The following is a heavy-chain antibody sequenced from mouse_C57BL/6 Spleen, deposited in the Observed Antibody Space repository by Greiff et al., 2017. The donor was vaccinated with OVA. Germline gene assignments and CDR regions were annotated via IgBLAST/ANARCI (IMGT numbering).Heavy chain of an antibody. Sequence: EVKLVESGGGLVQPGGSLKLSCAASGFTFSDYYMYWVRQTPEKRLEWVAYISNGGGSPYYPDTVKGRFTISRDNAKNTLYLQMSRLKSEDTAMYYCAGGVNYDYAMDYWGQGTSVTVSS. CDR1: GFTFSDYY. D-gene: IGHD1-1*01. V-gene: IGHV5-12*01. CDR2: ISNGGGSP. J-gene: IGHJ4*01. CDR3: AGGVNYDYAMDY.